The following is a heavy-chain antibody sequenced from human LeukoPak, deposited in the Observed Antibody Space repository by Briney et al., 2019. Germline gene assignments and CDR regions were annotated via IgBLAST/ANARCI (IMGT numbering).Heavy chain of an antibody. V-gene: IGHV3-23*01. CDR3: ARERPGAILWFDI. J-gene: IGHJ3*02. CDR2: IIGSGGST. CDR1: GFTFSVYG. D-gene: IGHD3-16*01. Sequence: GGSLRLSCVASGFTFSVYGMSWVRQAPGKGLEWVSVIIGSGGSTYYSDSVKGRFTISRDNSKNTLYLQMNSLRAEDTAVYYCARERPGAILWFDIWGQGTMVTVSS.